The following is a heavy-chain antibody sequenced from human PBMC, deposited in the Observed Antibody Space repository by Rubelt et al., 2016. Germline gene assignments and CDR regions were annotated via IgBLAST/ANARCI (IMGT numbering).Heavy chain of an antibody. D-gene: IGHD5-18*01. V-gene: IGHV4-59*12. CDR1: GGSISSYY. Sequence: QVQLQESGPGLVKPSETLSLTCTVSGGSISSYYWSWIRQPPGEGLEWIGYIYYSGTTNYNPSLKSRVTISVDTSTNQFSLKLGSVTAADTAVYYCATDLGRGYIYGPLDSWGQGTLVTVSS. J-gene: IGHJ4*02. CDR3: ATDLGRGYIYGPLDS. CDR2: IYYSGTT.